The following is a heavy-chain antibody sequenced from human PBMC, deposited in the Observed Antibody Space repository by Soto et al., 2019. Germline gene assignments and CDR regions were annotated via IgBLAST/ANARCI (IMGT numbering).Heavy chain of an antibody. V-gene: IGHV1-18*01. CDR3: AMVDNYVTPTPQDV. D-gene: IGHD3-16*01. Sequence: QVQLVQSGDEVRKPGSSVKVSCKASGYIFVNYGIAWVRQAPGQGLEWMGWISRYSGNTHYASKVQGRLTMTTDTSRSTAYMDLGSLTSDDTAVYYCAMVDNYVTPTPQDVWGQGTTFTVSS. J-gene: IGHJ6*02. CDR2: ISRYSGNT. CDR1: GYIFVNYG.